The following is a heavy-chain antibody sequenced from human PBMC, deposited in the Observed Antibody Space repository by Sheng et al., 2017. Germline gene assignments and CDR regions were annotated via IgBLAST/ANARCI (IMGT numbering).Heavy chain of an antibody. CDR3: ARDRPTYYYGSYYYHMDI. CDR2: IRNKANSYTT. J-gene: IGHJ6*03. V-gene: IGHV3-72*01. CDR1: GFTFSDHY. Sequence: EVQLVESGGGLVQPGGSLRLSCAASGFTFSDHYMDWVRRAPGKGLEWVGRIRNKANSYTTEYAASVKGRFTISRDDSKDSLYLQMNSLKVEDTAVYYCARDRPTYYYGSYYYHMDIWGQGTTVTVSS. D-gene: IGHD3-10*01.